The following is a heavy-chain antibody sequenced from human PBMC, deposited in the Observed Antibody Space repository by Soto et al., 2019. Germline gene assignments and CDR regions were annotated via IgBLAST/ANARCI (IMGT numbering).Heavy chain of an antibody. Sequence: TLSLTFTVSVASISSSDYYWSWIRQPPGKGLEWIGFIYSSGNTYYNPSLKSRLTISVDTYKDQFSLKLTSVTAADTALYSCERGLSAATVVTCYFDYWGQGTLVTVSS. V-gene: IGHV4-31*03. CDR2: IYSSGNT. CDR3: ERGLSAATVVTCYFDY. D-gene: IGHD2-15*01. CDR1: VASISSSDYY. J-gene: IGHJ4*02.